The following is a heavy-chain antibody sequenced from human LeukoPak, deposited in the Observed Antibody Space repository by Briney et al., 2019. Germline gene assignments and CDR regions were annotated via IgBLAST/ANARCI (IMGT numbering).Heavy chain of an antibody. J-gene: IGHJ6*04. V-gene: IGHV3-48*03. CDR3: AREDGDYHYYYGMDV. CDR2: ISSSGSTI. CDR1: GFTFSSYE. D-gene: IGHD4-17*01. Sequence: GGSLRLSCAASGFTFSSYEMNWVRQAPGKGLEWVSYISSSGSTIYYADSVKGRFTISRDNAKNSLYLQMNSLRAEDTAVYYCAREDGDYHYYYGMDVWGKGTTVTVSS.